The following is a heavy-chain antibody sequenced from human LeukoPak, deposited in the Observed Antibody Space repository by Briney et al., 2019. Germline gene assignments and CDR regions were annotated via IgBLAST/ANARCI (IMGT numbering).Heavy chain of an antibody. CDR2: INHSGST. V-gene: IGHV4-34*01. CDR3: ARVTGTTPFGY. D-gene: IGHD1-20*01. CDR1: GGSFSGYY. Sequence: PSETLSLTCAVSGGSFSGYYWSWIRQPPGKGLEWMGEINHSGSTNYNPSLKSRVTISVDTSKNQFSLKLSSVTAADTAVYYCARVTGTTPFGYWGQGTLVTVAS. J-gene: IGHJ4*02.